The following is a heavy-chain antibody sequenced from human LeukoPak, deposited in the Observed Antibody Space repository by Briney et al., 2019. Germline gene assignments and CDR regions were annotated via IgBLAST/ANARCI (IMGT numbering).Heavy chain of an antibody. Sequence: GGSLRLSCAASGFTFTTYGMHWVRQAPGKGLDWVAFIRYDGSNKYYADFVKGRFTISRDNSNNTLYLHLHNLRAEDTALYYCAKDGLWFGESQYYFDSWGQGTLVTVSS. CDR2: IRYDGSNK. V-gene: IGHV3-30*02. CDR3: AKDGLWFGESQYYFDS. CDR1: GFTFTTYG. D-gene: IGHD3-10*01. J-gene: IGHJ4*02.